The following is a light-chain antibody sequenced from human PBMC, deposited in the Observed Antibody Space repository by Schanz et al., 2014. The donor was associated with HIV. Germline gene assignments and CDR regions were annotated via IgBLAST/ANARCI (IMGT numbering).Light chain of an antibody. CDR2: AGN. CDR1: SSNIGINT. Sequence: QSVLTQPPSASGTPGQRVTISCSGSSSNIGINTVHWYQHLPGTAPQLLIYAGNQRASGVPDRLSGSGSGTSASLVISGLQSQDEADYYCATWVDSLNGWVFGGGTKLTVL. V-gene: IGLV1-44*01. J-gene: IGLJ3*02. CDR3: ATWVDSLNGWV.